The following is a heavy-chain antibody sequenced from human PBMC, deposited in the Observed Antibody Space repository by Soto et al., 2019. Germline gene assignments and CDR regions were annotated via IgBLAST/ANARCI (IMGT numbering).Heavy chain of an antibody. V-gene: IGHV3-7*01. CDR1: GFTFSSYW. CDR3: ARVIEEAAAGYYYYYMDV. Sequence: GGSLRLSCAASGFTFSSYWMSWVRQAPGKGLEWVANIKQDGSEKYYVDSVKGRFTISRDNAKNSLYLQMNSLRAGDTAVYYCARVIEEAAAGYYYYYMDVWGKGTTVTVSS. J-gene: IGHJ6*03. D-gene: IGHD6-13*01. CDR2: IKQDGSEK.